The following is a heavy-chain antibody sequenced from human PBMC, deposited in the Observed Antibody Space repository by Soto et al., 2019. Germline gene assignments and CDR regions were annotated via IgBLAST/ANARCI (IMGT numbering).Heavy chain of an antibody. CDR3: ARRPPVCWSSSCGTFDP. CDR1: GGSISSSSYY. Sequence: QLQLQESGPGLVKPSETLSLTCTVSGGSISSSSYYWGWIRQPPGKGLEWIGSIYYSGSTYYNPSLKSRVTISVDTSKNQFSLKLSSVTAADTAVYYGARRPPVCWSSSCGTFDPWGQGTLVTVSS. V-gene: IGHV4-39*01. J-gene: IGHJ5*02. CDR2: IYYSGST. D-gene: IGHD6-13*01.